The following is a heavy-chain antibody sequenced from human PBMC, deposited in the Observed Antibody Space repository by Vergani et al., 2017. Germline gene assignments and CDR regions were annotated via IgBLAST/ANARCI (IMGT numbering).Heavy chain of an antibody. CDR3: ARLGGYYYDSSGLDYFDY. D-gene: IGHD3-22*01. J-gene: IGHJ4*02. Sequence: QVQLQESGPGLVKPSGTLSLTCAVSGGSIRSSNWWSWVRQPPGKGLEWIGEIYHSGSTNYNPSLKSRVTISVDKSKNQFSLKLSSVTAADTAVYYCARLGGYYYDSSGLDYFDYWGQGTLVTVSS. CDR2: IYHSGST. CDR1: GGSIRSSNW. V-gene: IGHV4-4*02.